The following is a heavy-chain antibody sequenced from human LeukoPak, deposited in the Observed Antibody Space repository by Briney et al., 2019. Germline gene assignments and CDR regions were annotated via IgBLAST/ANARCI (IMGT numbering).Heavy chain of an antibody. D-gene: IGHD2-2*01. CDR1: GFTFSSYA. Sequence: PGRSLRLSCAAPGFTFSSYAMSWVRQAPGKGLEWVSAISGSGGSTYYADSVKGRFTISRDNSKNTLYLQMNSLRAEDTAVYYCAACSTSCSYGFDPWGQGTLVTVSS. CDR3: AACSTSCSYGFDP. V-gene: IGHV3-23*01. J-gene: IGHJ5*02. CDR2: ISGSGGST.